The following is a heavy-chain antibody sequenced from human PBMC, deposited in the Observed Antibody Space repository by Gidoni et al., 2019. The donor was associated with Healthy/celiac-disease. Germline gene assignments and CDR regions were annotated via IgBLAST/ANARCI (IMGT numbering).Heavy chain of an antibody. J-gene: IGHJ4*02. CDR1: GFTFSNAW. CDR3: TTDTYYYGSGSYPPFDY. CDR2: IKSKTDGGTT. V-gene: IGHV3-15*01. D-gene: IGHD3-10*01. Sequence: EVQLVESGGGLVKPGGSLRLSCAASGFTFSNAWMSWVRQSPGKGLEWVGRIKSKTDGGTTDYAAPVKGRFTISRDDSKNTLYLQMNSLKTEDTAVYYCTTDTYYYGSGSYPPFDYWGQGTLVTVSS.